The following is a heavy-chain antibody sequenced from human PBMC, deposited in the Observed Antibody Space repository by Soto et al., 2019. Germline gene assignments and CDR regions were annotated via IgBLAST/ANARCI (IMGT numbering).Heavy chain of an antibody. CDR1: GGSISSYY. V-gene: IGHV4-59*01. J-gene: IGHJ4*02. CDR2: IYYSGST. CDR3: AREGYSYGPFDY. D-gene: IGHD5-18*01. Sequence: SETLSLTCTVSGGSISSYYWSWIRQPPGKGLEWIGYIYYSGSTNYNPSLKSRVTISVDTSKNQFSLKLSSVTAADTAVYYCAREGYSYGPFDYWGQGTLVTVSS.